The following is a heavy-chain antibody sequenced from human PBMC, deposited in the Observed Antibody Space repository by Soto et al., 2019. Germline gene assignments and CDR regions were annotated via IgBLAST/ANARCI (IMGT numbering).Heavy chain of an antibody. D-gene: IGHD3-9*01. J-gene: IGHJ4*02. V-gene: IGHV3-33*01. CDR3: ARVLFYDILTGGFDY. CDR1: GFTFSNYA. Sequence: QVQLVESGGGVVQPGRSLRLSCAASGFTFSNYAFHWVRQAPGKGLEWVSFIWYDGSNKYYGDSVKGRFTISRDNSKNTLHLQMNSLRAEDTAVYYCARVLFYDILTGGFDYWGQGTLVTVSS. CDR2: IWYDGSNK.